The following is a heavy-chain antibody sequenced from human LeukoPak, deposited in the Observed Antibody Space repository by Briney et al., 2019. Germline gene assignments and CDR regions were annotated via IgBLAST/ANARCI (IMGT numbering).Heavy chain of an antibody. CDR1: GGSISSGGYP. D-gene: IGHD3-3*01. J-gene: IGHJ6*02. Sequence: SQTLSLTCAVSGGSISSGGYPWSWIRQPPGKGLEWIGYIYHSGSTYYNPSLKSRVTISVDRSKNQFSLKLSSVTAADTAVYYCASRNQDFWSGYWDVWGQGTRSPSP. CDR3: ASRNQDFWSGYWDV. CDR2: IYHSGST. V-gene: IGHV4-30-2*01.